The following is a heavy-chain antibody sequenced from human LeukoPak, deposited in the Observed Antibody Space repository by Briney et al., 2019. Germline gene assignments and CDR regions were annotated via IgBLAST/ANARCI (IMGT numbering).Heavy chain of an antibody. J-gene: IGHJ4*02. CDR2: IYSSGSY. V-gene: IGHV4-4*07. CDR3: ARGGAVPTINYFDS. D-gene: IGHD5-12*01. Sequence: SETLSLTCTVSAGSISSYYWSWIRQPAGKGLEWIGRIYSSGSYNYNPSLKSRVTMSVDTSKKQFSLKLRSVTAADTAVYYCARGGAVPTINYFDSWGQGTPVTVSS. CDR1: AGSISSYY.